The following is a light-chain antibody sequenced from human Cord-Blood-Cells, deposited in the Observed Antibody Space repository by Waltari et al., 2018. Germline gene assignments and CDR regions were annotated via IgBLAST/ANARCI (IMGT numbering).Light chain of an antibody. CDR1: QSVSSY. V-gene: IGKV3-11*01. CDR3: QQKT. CDR2: GAS. J-gene: IGKJ1*01. Sequence: EIVLTQSPATLSLSPGERATLSCRASQSVSSYLAGYQQKPGQAPRLLIYGASNRATGIPDRFSGSGSGTDFTLTISSLEPEDFAVYYCQQKTFGQGTKVEIK.